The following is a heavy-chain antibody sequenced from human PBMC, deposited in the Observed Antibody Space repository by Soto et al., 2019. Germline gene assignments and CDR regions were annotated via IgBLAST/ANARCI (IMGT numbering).Heavy chain of an antibody. CDR2: IYHSGST. V-gene: IGHV4-59*01. D-gene: IGHD2-15*01. J-gene: IGHJ6*02. CDR1: GGSISGYY. Sequence: SETLSLTYTVSGGSISGYYCRWIRQPPGKGLEWIGYIYHSGSTNYNPSLKSRVTISVDTSKNQFSLKLSSVTAADTAVYSCASFLSSSTGMDVRGQGTTVTVSS. CDR3: ASFLSSSTGMDV.